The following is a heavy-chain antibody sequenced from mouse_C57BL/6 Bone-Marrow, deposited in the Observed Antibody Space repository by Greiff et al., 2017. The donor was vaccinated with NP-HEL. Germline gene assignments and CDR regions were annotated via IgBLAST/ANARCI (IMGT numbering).Heavy chain of an antibody. CDR3: ARLYYGSSLYWYFDV. J-gene: IGHJ1*03. CDR2: ISNLAYSI. D-gene: IGHD1-1*01. V-gene: IGHV5-15*01. CDR1: GFTFSDYG. Sequence: EVMLVESGGGLVQPGGSLKLSCAASGFTFSDYGMAWVRQAPRKGPECVAFISNLAYSIYYADTVTGRFTISRENAKNTLYLEMSSLRSEDTAMYYCARLYYGSSLYWYFDVWGTGTTVTVSS.